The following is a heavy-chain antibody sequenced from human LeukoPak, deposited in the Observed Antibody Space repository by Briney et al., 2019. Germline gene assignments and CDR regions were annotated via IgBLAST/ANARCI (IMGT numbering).Heavy chain of an antibody. Sequence: PSETLSLTCTVSGGSISSGDYYWSWIRQPPGKGLEWIRYIYYSGSTYYNPSLKSRVTISVDTSKNQFSLKLSSVTAADTAVYYCARGTVFRWLQFKRVGDIDYWGQGTLVTVSS. CDR1: GGSISSGDYY. J-gene: IGHJ4*02. V-gene: IGHV4-30-4*01. CDR3: ARGTVFRWLQFKRVGDIDY. D-gene: IGHD5-24*01. CDR2: IYYSGST.